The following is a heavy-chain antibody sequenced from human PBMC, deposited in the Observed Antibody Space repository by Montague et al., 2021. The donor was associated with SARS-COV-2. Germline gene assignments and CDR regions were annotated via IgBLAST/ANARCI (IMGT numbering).Heavy chain of an antibody. J-gene: IGHJ4*02. CDR2: IYPEDSDT. V-gene: IGHV5-51*01. D-gene: IGHD2-2*01. Sequence: QSGAEVKKPGESLKISCEGSGYSFTSYWIAWVRRMPGKGLEWMGIIYPEDSDTRYSPSFQGHVTISADKPMNTAFLQWSSLRASDTAIYYCARQVHIYCSSTSCPFDYWGQGTLVTVSS. CDR1: GYSFTSYW. CDR3: ARQVHIYCSSTSCPFDY.